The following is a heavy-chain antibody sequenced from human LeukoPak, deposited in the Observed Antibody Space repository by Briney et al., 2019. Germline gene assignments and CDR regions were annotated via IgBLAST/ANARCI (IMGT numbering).Heavy chain of an antibody. CDR1: GGSISSYY. J-gene: IGHJ6*03. CDR3: ARVTYDSSGYGYMDV. CDR2: IYYSGST. Sequence: SETLSLTCTVSGGSISSYYWSWIRQPPGKGLEWIGYIYYSGSTNYNPSLKSRVTTSVDTSKNQFSLKLSSVTAADTAVYYCARVTYDSSGYGYMDVWGKGTTVTISS. D-gene: IGHD3-22*01. V-gene: IGHV4-59*01.